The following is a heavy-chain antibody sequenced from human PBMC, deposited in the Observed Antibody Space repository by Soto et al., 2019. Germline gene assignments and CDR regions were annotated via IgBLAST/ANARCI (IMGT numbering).Heavy chain of an antibody. J-gene: IGHJ6*02. CDR3: ARDPYNWNDYYYYGMDV. Sequence: GGSLRLSCAASGFTFSSYAMHWVRQAPGKGLEWVAVISYDGSNKYYADSVKGRFTISRDNSKNTLYLQMNSLRAEDTAVYYCARDPYNWNDYYYYGMDVWGQGTTVTVSS. V-gene: IGHV3-30*04. CDR2: ISYDGSNK. D-gene: IGHD1-20*01. CDR1: GFTFSSYA.